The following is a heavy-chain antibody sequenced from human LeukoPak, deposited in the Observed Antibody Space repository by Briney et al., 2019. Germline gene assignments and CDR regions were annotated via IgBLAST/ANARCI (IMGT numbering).Heavy chain of an antibody. J-gene: IGHJ6*03. CDR1: GFTFSSYW. CDR3: ARGTRAAVAGIYYYMDV. V-gene: IGHV3-7*01. D-gene: IGHD6-19*01. CDR2: IKQDGSEK. Sequence: GGSLRLSCAASGFTFSSYWMSWVRQAPGKGLEWVANIKQDGSEKYYVDSVKARFTISRDTAKNSLYLQMNSLRAEDTAVYYCARGTRAAVAGIYYYMDVWGKGTTVTISS.